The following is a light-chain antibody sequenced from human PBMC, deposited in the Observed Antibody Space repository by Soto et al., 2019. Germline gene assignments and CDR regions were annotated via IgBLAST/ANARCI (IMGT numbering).Light chain of an antibody. V-gene: IGKV1-39*01. Sequence: DIQMTQSPSSLSASVGDRVTITCRASQSISSFLNWYQQKPGEAPKLLIYAASSLQSGVPSRFSGSGSGTDFTLTISSLQPEDFAIYHCQQSYSTPPTFGQGTKLEIK. J-gene: IGKJ2*01. CDR3: QQSYSTPPT. CDR2: AAS. CDR1: QSISSF.